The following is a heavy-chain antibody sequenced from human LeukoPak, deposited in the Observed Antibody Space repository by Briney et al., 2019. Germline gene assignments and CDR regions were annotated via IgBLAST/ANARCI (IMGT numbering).Heavy chain of an antibody. CDR1: GYTFSNYA. D-gene: IGHD3-10*01. CDR3: AREKDPIITYRMDV. V-gene: IGHV1-18*01. CDR2: ITVSNGNT. Sequence: ASVTVSCKASGYTFSNYAINWVRQAPGQGLEWMGWITVSNGNTNYAQKLQGRVTMTTDTSTSTAYMELRSLRSDDTAVYYCAREKDPIITYRMDVWGQGTTVTVSS. J-gene: IGHJ6*02.